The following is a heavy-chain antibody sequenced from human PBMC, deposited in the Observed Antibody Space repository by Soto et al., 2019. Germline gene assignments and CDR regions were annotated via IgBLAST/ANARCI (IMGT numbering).Heavy chain of an antibody. CDR1: GYTFTSYG. CDR3: AREEAYDYYGSGSYYNGY. D-gene: IGHD3-10*01. J-gene: IGHJ4*02. V-gene: IGHV1-18*01. Sequence: ASVKVSCKASGYTFTSYGISWVRQAPGQGLEWMGWISAYNGNTNYAQKLQGRVTMTTDTSTSTAYMELRSLRSDDTAVYYCAREEAYDYYGSGSYYNGYWGQGTLVTVSS. CDR2: ISAYNGNT.